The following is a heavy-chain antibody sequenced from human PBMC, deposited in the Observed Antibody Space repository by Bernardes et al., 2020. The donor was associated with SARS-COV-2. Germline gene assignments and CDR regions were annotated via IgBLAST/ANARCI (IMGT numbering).Heavy chain of an antibody. J-gene: IGHJ6*02. V-gene: IGHV3-7*01. Sequence: VGSLSLSCAASGFTFSSYWMSWVRQAPGKGLEWVANIKQDGSEKYYVDSVKGRFTISRDNAKNSLYLQMNSLRAEDTAVYYCASDKPHYYYYYGMDVWGQGTTVTV. CDR3: ASDKPHYYYYYGMDV. CDR2: IKQDGSEK. CDR1: GFTFSSYW.